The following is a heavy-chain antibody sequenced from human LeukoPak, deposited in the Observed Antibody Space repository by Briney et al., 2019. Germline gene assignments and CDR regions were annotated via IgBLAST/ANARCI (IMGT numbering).Heavy chain of an antibody. CDR2: INHSGST. D-gene: IGHD6-13*01. J-gene: IGHJ4*02. V-gene: IGHV4-34*01. CDR3: ASRTPGYSSSRYGTVTTYYFDY. CDR1: GGSFSGYY. Sequence: SETLSLTCAVYGGSFSGYYWSWIRQPPGKGLEWIGEINHSGSTNYNPSLKSRVTISVDTSKNQFSLKLSSVTAADTAVYYCASRTPGYSSSRYGTVTTYYFDYWGQGTLVTVSS.